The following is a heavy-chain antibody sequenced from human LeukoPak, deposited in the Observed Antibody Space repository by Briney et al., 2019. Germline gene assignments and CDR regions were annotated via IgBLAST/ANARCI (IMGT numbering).Heavy chain of an antibody. V-gene: IGHV4-34*01. CDR2: INHSGST. D-gene: IGHD3-10*01. J-gene: IGHJ4*02. CDR3: GFHFDY. CDR1: GGSFSGYY. Sequence: SETLSLTCAVYGGSFSGYYWCWIRQPPGKGLEWIGEINHSGSTNYNPSLKSRVTISVDTSKNQFSLKLSSVTAADTAVYYCGFHFDYWGQGTLVTVSS.